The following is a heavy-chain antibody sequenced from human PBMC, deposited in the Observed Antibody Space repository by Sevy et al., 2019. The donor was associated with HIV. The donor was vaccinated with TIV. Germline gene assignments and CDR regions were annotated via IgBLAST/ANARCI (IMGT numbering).Heavy chain of an antibody. CDR3: ARDGDDYYGSGSVDY. V-gene: IGHV1-18*04. CDR1: GYTFTSYG. Sequence: ASVKVSCKASGYTFTSYGISWVRQAPGQGLEWMGWISAYNGNTNYAQKLQGRVTMTTDTSTSPAYMELRSLGSDDTAVYYCARDGDDYYGSGSVDYWGQGTLVTVSS. J-gene: IGHJ4*02. CDR2: ISAYNGNT. D-gene: IGHD3-10*01.